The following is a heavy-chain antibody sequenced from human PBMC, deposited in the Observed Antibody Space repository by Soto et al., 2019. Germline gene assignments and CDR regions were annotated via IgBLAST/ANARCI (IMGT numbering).Heavy chain of an antibody. D-gene: IGHD2-2*02. CDR2: ISTYNSRT. V-gene: IGHV1-18*04. Sequence: QDQLVQSGAEVKKPGASVKISCEASGYTFTSNGISWVRQAPGQGLEWLGWISTYNSRTHYAQKVQGRVTMTTDTSTSTPYLDPRSLTFDDTAVYYCARARYCASPSCYKHYYYGMDTWGQGTKVTVSS. CDR3: ARARYCASPSCYKHYYYGMDT. J-gene: IGHJ6*02. CDR1: GYTFTSNG.